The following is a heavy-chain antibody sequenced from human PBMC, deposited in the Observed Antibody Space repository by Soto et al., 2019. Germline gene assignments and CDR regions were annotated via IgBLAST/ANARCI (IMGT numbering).Heavy chain of an antibody. CDR1: GYTLTELS. V-gene: IGHV1-24*01. CDR3: ATGAKQGLRVLEWRGYFDL. CDR2: FEPEDCKT. Sequence: SSVKVSSKVSGYTLTELSMHWLRQAPGKGLEWMGGFEPEDCKTIYGRKYQGRVTMTEVTTTDTAYMEQSSLKSEDTAVYYCATGAKQGLRVLEWRGYFDLWGRGTLVTFSS. D-gene: IGHD3-3*01. J-gene: IGHJ2*01.